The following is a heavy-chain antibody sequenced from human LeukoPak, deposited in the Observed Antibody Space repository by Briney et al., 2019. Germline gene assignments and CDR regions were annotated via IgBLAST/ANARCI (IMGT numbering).Heavy chain of an antibody. CDR2: IKQDGSEK. Sequence: PGGSQRLSCAASGFTFSSYWMSWVRQAPGKGLEWVANIKQDGSEKYYVDSVKGRFTISRDNAKNSLYLQMNSLRAEDTAVYYCARDHPDRVFGYWGQGTLVTVSS. CDR1: GFTFSSYW. CDR3: ARDHPDRVFGY. D-gene: IGHD1-14*01. J-gene: IGHJ4*02. V-gene: IGHV3-7*01.